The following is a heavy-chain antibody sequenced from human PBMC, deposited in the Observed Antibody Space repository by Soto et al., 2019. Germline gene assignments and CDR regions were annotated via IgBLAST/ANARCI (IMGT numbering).Heavy chain of an antibody. J-gene: IGHJ4*02. CDR2: ISSSGSTI. CDR1: GFTFSDYY. Sequence: GSLRLSCAASGFTFSDYYMSWIRQAPGKGLEWVSYISSSGSTIYYADSVKGRFTISRDNAKNTLYLQMNSLRAEDTAVYYCAKDLTYGSGSYYDYWGQGTLVTVSS. V-gene: IGHV3-11*01. D-gene: IGHD3-10*01. CDR3: AKDLTYGSGSYYDY.